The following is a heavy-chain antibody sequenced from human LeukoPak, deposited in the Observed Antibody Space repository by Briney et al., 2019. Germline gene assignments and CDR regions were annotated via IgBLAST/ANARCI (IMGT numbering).Heavy chain of an antibody. CDR3: ARDRGNYDSSDPLDY. CDR2: ISAYNGNT. Sequence: ASVKVSCKASGYTFTSYYMHWVRQAPGQGLEWMGWISAYNGNTNYAQKLQGRVTMTTDASTSTAYMELRSLRSDDTAVYYCARDRGNYDSSDPLDYWGQGTLVTVSS. J-gene: IGHJ4*02. D-gene: IGHD3-22*01. CDR1: GYTFTSYY. V-gene: IGHV1-18*04.